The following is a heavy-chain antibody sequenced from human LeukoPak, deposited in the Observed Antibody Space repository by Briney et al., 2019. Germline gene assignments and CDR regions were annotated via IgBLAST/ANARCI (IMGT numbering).Heavy chain of an antibody. V-gene: IGHV3-74*01. J-gene: IGHJ4*02. CDR2: INGDGSGT. Sequence: GGSLRLSCSASGFTFSSHWMHWVRHAPGKGLVWVSRINGDGSGTNYAGSVRGRFTISRDNDKNSLFLQMTSLRAEDTAVYYCARVGGRYSPLGYWGQGTLVTVSS. CDR3: ARVGGRYSPLGY. CDR1: GFTFSSHW. D-gene: IGHD3-16*02.